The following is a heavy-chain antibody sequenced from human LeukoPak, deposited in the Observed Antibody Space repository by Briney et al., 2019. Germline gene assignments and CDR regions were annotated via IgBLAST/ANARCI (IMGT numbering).Heavy chain of an antibody. CDR3: ARGGVGGYDYFDS. D-gene: IGHD5-12*01. CDR2: ITYSGST. J-gene: IGHJ4*02. Sequence: SQTLSLTCTVSGVSISSDDYYWRWLRQPPGKGLEWIGHITYSGSTDYSPSLRSRITMSVDTSKNQFSLKLNSVTAAETAMYFCARGGVGGYDYFDSWGQGTLVAVSS. CDR1: GVSISSDDYY. V-gene: IGHV4-30-4*01.